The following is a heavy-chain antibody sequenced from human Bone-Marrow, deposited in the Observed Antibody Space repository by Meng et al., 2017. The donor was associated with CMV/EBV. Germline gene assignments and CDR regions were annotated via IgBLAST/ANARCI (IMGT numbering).Heavy chain of an antibody. CDR2: IDYTGST. Sequence: SETLSLTCTVSGGSISNYYWTWIRQPPRKGLEWIGHIDYTGSTNYNPSLKRRVTISVDTSKNQFSLKLRFATAADTAVYYCARSRSTVYYYYGMDVWGQGTTVTVSS. V-gene: IGHV4-59*01. D-gene: IGHD2-2*01. CDR1: GGSISNYY. CDR3: ARSRSTVYYYYGMDV. J-gene: IGHJ6*02.